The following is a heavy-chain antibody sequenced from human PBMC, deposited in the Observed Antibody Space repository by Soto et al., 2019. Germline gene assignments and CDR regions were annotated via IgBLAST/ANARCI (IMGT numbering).Heavy chain of an antibody. CDR3: AKESRYCSSTSCYSYYYYYGMDV. V-gene: IGHV3-23*01. J-gene: IGHJ6*02. Sequence: GGSLRLSCAASGFTFSSYAMSWVRQAPGKGLEWVSAISGSGGSTYYADSVKGRFTISRDNSKNTLYLQMNSLRAEDTAVYYCAKESRYCSSTSCYSYYYYYGMDVWGQGTTVTVSS. CDR2: ISGSGGST. CDR1: GFTFSSYA. D-gene: IGHD2-2*01.